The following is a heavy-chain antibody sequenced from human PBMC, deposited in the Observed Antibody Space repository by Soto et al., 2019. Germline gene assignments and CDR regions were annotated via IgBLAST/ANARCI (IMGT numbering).Heavy chain of an antibody. V-gene: IGHV4-31*03. J-gene: IGHJ3*02. Sequence: SETLSLTCTVSGGSISSGGYYWSWIRQHPGRGLEWIGYIYYSGSTYYNPSLKSRVTISVDTSKNQFSLKLSSVTAADTAVYYCAREGLERPHAFDIWGQGTMVTVSS. CDR1: GGSISSGGYY. CDR2: IYYSGST. D-gene: IGHD1-1*01. CDR3: AREGLERPHAFDI.